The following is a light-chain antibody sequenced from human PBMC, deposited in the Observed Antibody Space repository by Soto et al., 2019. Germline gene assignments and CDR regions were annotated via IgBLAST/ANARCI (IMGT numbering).Light chain of an antibody. J-gene: IGLJ3*02. CDR3: AAWDDSLSGPV. Sequence: QSVLTQPPSASGTPGQRVTIYCSGSSSNIGSNYLYWYQQLPGTAPKLLLYSNNQRPSGVPDRFSGSKSGTSASLAISGLRSEDAADYYCAAWDDSLSGPVFGGGTKVTVL. CDR2: SNN. V-gene: IGLV1-47*02. CDR1: SSNIGSNY.